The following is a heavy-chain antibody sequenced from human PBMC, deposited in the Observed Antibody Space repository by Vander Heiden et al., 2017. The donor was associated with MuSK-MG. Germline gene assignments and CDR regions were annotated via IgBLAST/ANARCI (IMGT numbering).Heavy chain of an antibody. Sequence: EVQLLESGGGLVQPGGSLRLSCAASGFTFSRYAMSWVRQAPGKGLEWVSAISGSGGSTYYADSVKGRFTISRDNSKNTLYLQMNSLRAEDTAVYYCATSSRITMIVVVTVFDYWGQGTLVTVSS. CDR3: ATSSRITMIVVVTVFDY. CDR1: GFTFSRYA. D-gene: IGHD3-22*01. V-gene: IGHV3-23*01. J-gene: IGHJ4*02. CDR2: ISGSGGST.